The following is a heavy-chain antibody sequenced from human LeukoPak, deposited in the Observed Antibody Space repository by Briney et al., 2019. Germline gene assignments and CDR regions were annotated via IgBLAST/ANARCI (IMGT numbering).Heavy chain of an antibody. Sequence: SETLSLTCTVSGGSISGYYWSWIRQPPGKGLEWIGYIHYSGGTKYNPSLKSRVTISLDTSENQFSLKLTSVTAADTAVYYCARHEEHYYGYYKEWGRGTLVTVSS. J-gene: IGHJ4*02. CDR2: IHYSGGT. CDR1: GGSISGYY. V-gene: IGHV4-59*08. CDR3: ARHEEHYYGYYKE. D-gene: IGHD3-10*01.